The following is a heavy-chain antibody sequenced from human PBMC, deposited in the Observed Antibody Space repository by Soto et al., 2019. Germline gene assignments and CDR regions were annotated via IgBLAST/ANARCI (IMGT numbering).Heavy chain of an antibody. J-gene: IGHJ6*02. Sequence: SETLSLTCNVSGGSMNFYHWSWIRQSPGKELEWLGYMYSSGSSNYNPSLKSRVTLSADTSKNQLSLTLNSVTAADTAMYYCARHDRYAKDVWGQGTTVTVSS. D-gene: IGHD1-1*01. CDR2: MYSSGSS. V-gene: IGHV4-59*12. CDR1: GGSMNFYH. CDR3: ARHDRYAKDV.